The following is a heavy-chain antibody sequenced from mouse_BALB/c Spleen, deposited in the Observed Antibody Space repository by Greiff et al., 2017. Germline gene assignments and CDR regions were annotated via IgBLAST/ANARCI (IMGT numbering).Heavy chain of an antibody. CDR2: LRLISNNYAT. D-gene: IGHD2-2*01. V-gene: IGHV6-6*02. CDR3: NGYDSYARDC. Sequence: EVTVEESGGGLVQPGGSMKLFCVVSGFTFSNYCMTWVRPSPEKGLEWVAELRLISNNYATHFAESVKGRFTISRDDSKSSVYLQMNNLRAEDTGRYYFNGYDSYARDCWGQGTSVTVSS. J-gene: IGHJ4*01. CDR1: GFTFSNYC.